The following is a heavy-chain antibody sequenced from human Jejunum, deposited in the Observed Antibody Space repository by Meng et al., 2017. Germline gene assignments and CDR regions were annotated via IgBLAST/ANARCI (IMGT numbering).Heavy chain of an antibody. CDR1: GFTFSNYA. V-gene: IGHV3-23*01. CDR3: AKETYSYDSSGYYYIDYFDY. J-gene: IGHJ4*02. Sequence: GESLKISCAASGFTFSNYAMNWVRQAPGKGLEWVAAISGSDDSTNYADSVKGRFTISRDNSKNTLFLQMNSLRVEDTAVYYCAKETYSYDSSGYYYIDYFDYWGQGTLVTVSS. D-gene: IGHD3-22*01. CDR2: ISGSDDST.